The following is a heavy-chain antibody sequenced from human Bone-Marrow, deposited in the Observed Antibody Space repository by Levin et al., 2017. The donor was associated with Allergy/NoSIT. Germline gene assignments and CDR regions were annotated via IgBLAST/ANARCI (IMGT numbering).Heavy chain of an antibody. Sequence: LSLTCAASGFTFSTYSMNWVRQAPGKGLEWVSYTSSSSSTIYYADSVKGRFTISRDNAKNSLYLQMSSLRAEDTAVYYCARNNGDGRYGMDVWGQGTTVTVSS. D-gene: IGHD4-17*01. J-gene: IGHJ6*02. CDR1: GFTFSTYS. CDR3: ARNNGDGRYGMDV. V-gene: IGHV3-48*04. CDR2: TSSSSSTI.